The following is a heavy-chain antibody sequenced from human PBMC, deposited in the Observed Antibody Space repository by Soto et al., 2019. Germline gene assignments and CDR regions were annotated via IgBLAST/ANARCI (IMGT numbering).Heavy chain of an antibody. CDR3: AASIFYKYGMDV. V-gene: IGHV5-51*01. CDR2: IYPGDSDT. Sequence: RGESLKISCKGSGYTFTNYWIGLVRLIPGKGLEWMGIIYPGDSDTKYNPSFQGQVTISAEKYITTTYLRWTRLKASDTAIYYCAASIFYKYGMDVWGQGTTVTVSS. J-gene: IGHJ6*02. CDR1: GYTFTNYW.